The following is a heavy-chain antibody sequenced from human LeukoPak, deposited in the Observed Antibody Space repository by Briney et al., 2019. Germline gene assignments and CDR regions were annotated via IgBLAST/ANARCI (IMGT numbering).Heavy chain of an antibody. CDR2: ISAYNGHT. V-gene: IGHV1-18*01. D-gene: IGHD3-22*01. Sequence: GASVKVSCKASGYTFTNYGVSWVRQAPGQGLEWMGWISAYNGHTNYAQNLQGRVTMTTDTSTSTAYMELRSLRSDDTAVYYCARDGHRRCHYDCSGREDAFDIWGQGTMVTVSS. J-gene: IGHJ3*02. CDR3: ARDGHRRCHYDCSGREDAFDI. CDR1: GYTFTNYG.